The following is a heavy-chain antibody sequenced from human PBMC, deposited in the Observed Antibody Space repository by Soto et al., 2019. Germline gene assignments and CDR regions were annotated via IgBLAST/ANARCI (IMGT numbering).Heavy chain of an antibody. V-gene: IGHV1-69*04. Sequence: GASVKVSCKASGGTFSSYTISWVRQAPGQGLEWMGRIIPILGIANYAQKFQGRVTITADKSTSTAYMELSSLRSEDTAVYYCARDRRAYCGGDCLWGKYAFDIWGQGTMVTVSS. D-gene: IGHD2-21*01. CDR3: ARDRRAYCGGDCLWGKYAFDI. CDR1: GGTFSSYT. J-gene: IGHJ3*02. CDR2: IIPILGIA.